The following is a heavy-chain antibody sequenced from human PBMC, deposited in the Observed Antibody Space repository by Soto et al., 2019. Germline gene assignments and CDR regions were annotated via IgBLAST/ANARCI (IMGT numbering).Heavy chain of an antibody. D-gene: IGHD3-10*01. J-gene: IGHJ6*02. CDR3: AKEGADIDGSGSSLGSYGMDV. V-gene: IGHV3-30*18. CDR2: ISYDGSNK. Sequence: QVQLVESGGGVVQPGRSLRLSCAASGFTFSSYGMHWVRQAPGKGLEWVAVISYDGSNKYYADSVKGRFTISRDNSKNTLYLQMNSLRAGDTAVYYCAKEGADIDGSGSSLGSYGMDVWGQGTTVTVSS. CDR1: GFTFSSYG.